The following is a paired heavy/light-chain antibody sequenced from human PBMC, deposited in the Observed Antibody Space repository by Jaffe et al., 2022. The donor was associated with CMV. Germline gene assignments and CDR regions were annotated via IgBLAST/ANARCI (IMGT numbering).Light chain of an antibody. V-gene: IGKV3-15*01. CDR2: GAS. Sequence: EIVMTQSPATLSVSPGERATLSCRASQSVSSNLAWYQQKPGQAPRLLIYGASTRATGIPARFSGSGSGTEFTLTISSLQSEDFAVYYCQQYNNWPPSITFGQGTRLEIK. J-gene: IGKJ5*01. CDR3: QQYNNWPPSIT. CDR1: QSVSSN.
Heavy chain of an antibody. CDR1: GFTFSSYE. D-gene: IGHD3-22*01. Sequence: EVQLVESGGGLVQPGGSLRLSCAASGFTFSSYEMNWVRQAPGKGLEWVSYISSSGSTIYYADSVKGRFTISRDNAKNSLYLQMNSLRAEDTAVYYCARFWRVYYYDEERSFDLWGRGTLVTVSS. CDR2: ISSSGSTI. CDR3: ARFWRVYYYDEERSFDL. V-gene: IGHV3-48*03. J-gene: IGHJ2*01.